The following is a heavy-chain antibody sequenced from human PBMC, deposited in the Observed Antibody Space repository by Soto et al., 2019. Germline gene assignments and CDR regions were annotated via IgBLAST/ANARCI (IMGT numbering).Heavy chain of an antibody. CDR2: INAVNGNT. CDR1: GYTFTSYA. V-gene: IGHV1-3*01. D-gene: IGHD6-6*01. CDR3: ARVRFRGYSSSSAGKNYAFDI. J-gene: IGHJ3*02. Sequence: QVQLVQSGAEVKKPGASVKVSCKASGYTFTSYAMHWVRQAPGQRLEWMGWINAVNGNTKYSQKFQGRVTITRDTSASTAYMALSSLRSEDTAVYYCARVRFRGYSSSSAGKNYAFDIWGRGTMVTVSS.